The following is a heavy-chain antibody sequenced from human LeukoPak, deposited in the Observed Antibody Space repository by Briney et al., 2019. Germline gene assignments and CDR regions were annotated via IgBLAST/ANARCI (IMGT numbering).Heavy chain of an antibody. CDR3: AKDTHWNDEGNWFDP. Sequence: PGGSLRLSCAASGFTFSSYEMNWVRQAPGKGLEWVSYISSSGSTIYYADSVKGRFTISRDNAKNSLYLQMNSLRAEDTALYYCAKDTHWNDEGNWFDPWGQGTLVTVSS. D-gene: IGHD1-1*01. CDR1: GFTFSSYE. J-gene: IGHJ5*02. V-gene: IGHV3-48*03. CDR2: ISSSGSTI.